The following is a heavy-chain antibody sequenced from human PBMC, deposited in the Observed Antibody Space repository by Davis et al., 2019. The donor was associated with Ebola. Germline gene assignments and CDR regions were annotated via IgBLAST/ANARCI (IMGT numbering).Heavy chain of an antibody. CDR3: TTTTVTIDY. D-gene: IGHD4-17*01. V-gene: IGHV3-73*01. CDR1: GFTFSGSA. Sequence: PGGSLRLSCAASGFTFSGSAMHWVRQASGKGLEWVARIRSKANSYATAYAVSVKGRFTISRDDSKNTAYLQMNSLKTEDTAVYYCTTTTVTIDYWGQGTLVTVSS. J-gene: IGHJ4*02. CDR2: IRSKANSYAT.